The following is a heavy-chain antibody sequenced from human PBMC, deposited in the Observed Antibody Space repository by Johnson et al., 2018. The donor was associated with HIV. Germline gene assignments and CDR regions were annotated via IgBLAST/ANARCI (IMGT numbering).Heavy chain of an antibody. CDR1: GFTFSSYA. J-gene: IGHJ3*02. D-gene: IGHD3-10*01. CDR3: ARAPEVRGIDAFDI. V-gene: IGHV3-48*03. Sequence: EQLVESGGGVVQPGRSLRLSCAASGFTFSSYAMHWVRQAPGKGLEWVSYITSSGGTVYYADSVKGRFTISRDNAKNSLYLQMNILTAEDTAVYYCARAPEVRGIDAFDIWGQGTMVTVS. CDR2: ITSSGGTV.